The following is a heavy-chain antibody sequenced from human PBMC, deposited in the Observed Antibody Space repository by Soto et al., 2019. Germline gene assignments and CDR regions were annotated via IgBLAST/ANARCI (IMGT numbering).Heavy chain of an antibody. CDR1: GCMFTGYY. CDR2: INPKSGGT. D-gene: IGHD3-22*01. V-gene: IGHV1-2*02. Sequence: ASVKVSCKASGCMFTGYYIHWVRQAPGQGREWMGWINPKSGGTKYAEKFQGRVSMTGDTSITTAYLELSSLTSDDTAVYYCATDRVAFDMWGQGTKVTVSS. CDR3: ATDRVAFDM. J-gene: IGHJ3*02.